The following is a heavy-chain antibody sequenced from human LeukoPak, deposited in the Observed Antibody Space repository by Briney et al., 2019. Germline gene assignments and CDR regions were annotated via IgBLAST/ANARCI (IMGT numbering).Heavy chain of an antibody. D-gene: IGHD1-26*01. Sequence: AASVKVSCKASGYTFSDYDINWVRQATGQGLEWMGWINPNSGNAGYAQKFQGRVTMTRYTSISTAYMELSSLRSEDTAVYYCARALAWGGSSYSYYYMDVWDKGTAVTVSS. CDR3: ARALAWGGSSYSYYYMDV. CDR2: INPNSGNA. J-gene: IGHJ6*03. CDR1: GYTFSDYD. V-gene: IGHV1-8*01.